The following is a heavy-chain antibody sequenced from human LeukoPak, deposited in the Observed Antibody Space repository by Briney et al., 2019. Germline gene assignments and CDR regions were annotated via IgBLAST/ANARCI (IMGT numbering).Heavy chain of an antibody. Sequence: SETLSLTCTVCGGSMKSSIDYWGWIRQPPGKGLGEIGYVYYSGSTYYNPSLKSRVTISVDKAKNQVSLKRTSVTAAGTSVYYCAGLLYGSGSYSNIFDSWGQGPLVTVSS. CDR3: AGLLYGSGSYSNIFDS. J-gene: IGHJ4*02. V-gene: IGHV4-39*01. CDR2: VYYSGST. CDR1: GGSMKSSIDY. D-gene: IGHD3-10*01.